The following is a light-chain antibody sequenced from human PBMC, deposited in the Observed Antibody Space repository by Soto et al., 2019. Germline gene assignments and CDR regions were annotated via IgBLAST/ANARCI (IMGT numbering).Light chain of an antibody. J-gene: IGKJ5*01. V-gene: IGKV1-16*01. CDR1: QDIHIY. CDR2: GAS. Sequence: DIQMTQSPYSLSAFVGDRVTITCRASQDIHIYLAWYQQKPGKAPESLIYGASSLQSGVPSRFSASGSGTEFTLTICILQPEDFATYYCQQYHSYPLTLGQATLLVIK. CDR3: QQYHSYPLT.